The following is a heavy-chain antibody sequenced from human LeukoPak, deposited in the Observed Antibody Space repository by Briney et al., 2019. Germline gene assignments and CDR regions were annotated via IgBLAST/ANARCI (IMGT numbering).Heavy chain of an antibody. V-gene: IGHV5-51*01. CDR3: ARGGNYNWIFFDY. D-gene: IGHD1-20*01. J-gene: IGHJ4*02. CDR2: IYPGDSYT. CDR1: GYSFTSYW. Sequence: GESLKISCKGSGYSFTSYWIGWVRQMPGKGLEWMGIIYPGDSYTRYSPSFQGQVTIPADKSISTAYLQWSSLKASDTAMYYCARGGNYNWIFFDYWGQGTLVTVSS.